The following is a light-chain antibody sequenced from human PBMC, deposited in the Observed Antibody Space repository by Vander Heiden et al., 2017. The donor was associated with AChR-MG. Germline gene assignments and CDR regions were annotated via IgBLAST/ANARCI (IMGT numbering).Light chain of an antibody. CDR1: QSDSSN. CDR3: QQYNNWPTWT. V-gene: IGKV3-15*01. J-gene: IGKJ1*01. CDR2: GAS. Sequence: IVMTPSPATLSVSPGQRATLPCRASQSDSSNLAWYQQKPGQAPRLLIYGASTRATGIPARFSGSGSGTEFTLTISSLQSEDFAVYYCQQYNNWPTWTFGQGTKVEIK.